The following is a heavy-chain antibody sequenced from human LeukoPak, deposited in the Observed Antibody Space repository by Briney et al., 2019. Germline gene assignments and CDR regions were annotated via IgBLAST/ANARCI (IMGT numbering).Heavy chain of an antibody. J-gene: IGHJ6*02. Sequence: ASVKVSCKASGGTFSSYAINWVRQATGQGLEWMGWMNPNSGNTGYAQKFQGRVTMTRNTSISTAYMELSSLRSEDTAVYYCARSPYYYGSGPAGYYYYYYGMDVWGQGTTVTVSS. D-gene: IGHD3-10*01. CDR1: GGTFSSYA. CDR3: ARSPYYYGSGPAGYYYYYYGMDV. CDR2: MNPNSGNT. V-gene: IGHV1-8*02.